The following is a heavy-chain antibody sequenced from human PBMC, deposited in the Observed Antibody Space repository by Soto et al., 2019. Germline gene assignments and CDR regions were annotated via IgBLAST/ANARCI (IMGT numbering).Heavy chain of an antibody. CDR3: ARQGLMITFGGAYGVDV. V-gene: IGHV4-39*01. CDR2: IYYSGST. J-gene: IGHJ6*02. Sequence: QLQLQESGPGLVKPSETLSLTCTVSGGSISSSSYYWGWIRQPPGKGLEWIGSIYYSGSTYYNPSLKSRVTISVDTSKNQFSLKPSSVTAADTAVYYCARQGLMITFGGAYGVDVWGQGTTVTVSS. D-gene: IGHD3-16*01. CDR1: GGSISSSSYY.